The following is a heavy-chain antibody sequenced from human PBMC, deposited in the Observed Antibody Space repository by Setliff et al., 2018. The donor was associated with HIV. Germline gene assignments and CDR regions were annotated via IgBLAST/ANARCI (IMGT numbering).Heavy chain of an antibody. D-gene: IGHD1-26*01. Sequence: GGSLRLSCAASGFIFSSYWMSWVRQAPGKGLEWVAVMSTGGDIKIYADSVKGRFTISRDNSKNTLFLQMNSLRPEDTATYYCVRDPIEGYPDYFDYWGQGTLVTVSS. CDR2: MSTGGDIK. CDR1: GFIFSSYW. CDR3: VRDPIEGYPDYFDY. J-gene: IGHJ4*02. V-gene: IGHV3-30*03.